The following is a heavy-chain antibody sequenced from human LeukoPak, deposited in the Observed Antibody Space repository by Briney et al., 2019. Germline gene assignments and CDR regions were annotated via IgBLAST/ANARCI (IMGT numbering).Heavy chain of an antibody. J-gene: IGHJ4*02. Sequence: PGESLRLSCAASGFTFSSYTMNWVRQAPGKGLEWVASISSSGSSHKYYTDSVKGRFTIARDNAKNSVYLDMNSLRAEDTAVYYCARGVGYDYGLDYWGQGTLVTVSA. D-gene: IGHD4-17*01. V-gene: IGHV3-21*06. CDR3: ARGVGYDYGLDY. CDR1: GFTFSSYT. CDR2: ISSSGSSHK.